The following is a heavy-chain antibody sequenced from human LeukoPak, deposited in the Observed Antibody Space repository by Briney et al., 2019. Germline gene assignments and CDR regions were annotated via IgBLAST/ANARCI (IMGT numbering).Heavy chain of an antibody. CDR3: AKDRGY. V-gene: IGHV3-48*04. CDR2: ISSSSSTI. CDR1: GFTFSNAW. J-gene: IGHJ4*02. Sequence: GGSLRLSCAASGFTFSNAWMSWVRQAPGKGLEWVSYISSSSSTIYYADSVKGRFTISRDNAKNSLYLQMNSLRAEDTAVYYCAKDRGYWGQGTLVTVSS.